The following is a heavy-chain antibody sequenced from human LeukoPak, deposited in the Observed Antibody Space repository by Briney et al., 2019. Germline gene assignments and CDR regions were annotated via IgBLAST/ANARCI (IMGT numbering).Heavy chain of an antibody. V-gene: IGHV4-30-2*01. Sequence: SSETLSLTCAVSSGSISSGGYSWSWIRQLPGKGLEWIGYIYHSGSTYYNPSLKSRVTISVDRSKNQFSLKLSSVTAADTAVYYCARDSSGLFDYWGQGTLVTVSS. CDR3: ARDSSGLFDY. D-gene: IGHD3-22*01. J-gene: IGHJ4*02. CDR2: IYHSGST. CDR1: SGSISSGGYS.